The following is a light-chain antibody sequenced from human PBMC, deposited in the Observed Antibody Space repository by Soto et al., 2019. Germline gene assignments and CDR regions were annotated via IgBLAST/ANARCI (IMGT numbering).Light chain of an antibody. CDR1: NSDVGGYNS. CDR3: SSYTSSSTLDVL. Sequence: QSALTQPASVSGSPGQSITISCTGTNSDVGGYNSVSWYQQHPGKAPKLMIYDVSNRPSGVSNRFSGSKSGNTASLTISGLQAEDEADYYCSSYTSSSTLDVLFGGGTKLTVL. V-gene: IGLV2-14*01. CDR2: DVS. J-gene: IGLJ2*01.